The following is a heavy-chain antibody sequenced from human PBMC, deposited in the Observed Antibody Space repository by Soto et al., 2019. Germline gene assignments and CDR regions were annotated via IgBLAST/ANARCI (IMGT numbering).Heavy chain of an antibody. J-gene: IGHJ4*02. CDR3: ARWYGDYELDY. CDR2: INHSGST. CDR1: GGSCSGYY. D-gene: IGHD4-17*01. V-gene: IGHV4-34*01. Sequence: QVQLQQWGAGLLKPSETLSLTCAVYGGSCSGYYWSWIRQPPGKGLEWIGEINHSGSTNYNPSLKSRVTISVDTSKNQFSLKLSSVTAADTAVYYCARWYGDYELDYWGQGTLVTVSS.